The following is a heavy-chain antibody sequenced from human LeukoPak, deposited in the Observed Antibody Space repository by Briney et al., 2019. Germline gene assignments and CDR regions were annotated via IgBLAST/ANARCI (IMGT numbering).Heavy chain of an antibody. CDR3: ARTYCSSTSCYFRGTFDP. Sequence: PGGSLRLSCAASGFTFSSYAMSWVRQAPGKGLEWVSAISGSGSSTYYADSVKGRFTISRDNAKNSLYLQMNSLRAEDTAVYYCARTYCSSTSCYFRGTFDPWGQGTVVTVSS. CDR1: GFTFSSYA. D-gene: IGHD2-2*01. CDR2: ISGSGSST. J-gene: IGHJ5*02. V-gene: IGHV3-23*01.